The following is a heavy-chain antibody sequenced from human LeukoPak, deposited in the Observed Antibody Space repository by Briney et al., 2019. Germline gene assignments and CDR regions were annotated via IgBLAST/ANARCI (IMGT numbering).Heavy chain of an antibody. CDR2: ISYDGSNK. Sequence: GRSLRLSCAASGFTFSSYAMHWVRQAPGKWLEWVAVISYDGSNKYYADSVKGRFTISRDNSKNTLYLQMNSLRAEDTAVYYCARSGYSSATDYWGQGTLVTVSS. D-gene: IGHD6-19*01. CDR1: GFTFSSYA. V-gene: IGHV3-30*04. CDR3: ARSGYSSATDY. J-gene: IGHJ4*02.